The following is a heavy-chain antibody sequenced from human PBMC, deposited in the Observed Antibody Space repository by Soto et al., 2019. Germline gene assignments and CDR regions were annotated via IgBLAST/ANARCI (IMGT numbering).Heavy chain of an antibody. CDR3: AKAFQPYCSSTSCYGFYYYYYGMDV. J-gene: IGHJ6*02. V-gene: IGHV3-23*01. D-gene: IGHD2-2*01. CDR2: ISGSGGST. CDR1: GFTFSSYA. Sequence: TGGSLRLSCAASGFTFSSYAMSWVRQAPGKGLGWVSAISGSGGSTYYADSVKGRFTISRDNSKNTLYLQMNSLRAEDTAVYYCAKAFQPYCSSTSCYGFYYYYYGMDVWGQGTTVTVSS.